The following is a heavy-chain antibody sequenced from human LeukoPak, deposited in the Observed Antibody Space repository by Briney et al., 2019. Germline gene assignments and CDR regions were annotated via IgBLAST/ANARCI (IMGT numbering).Heavy chain of an antibody. CDR3: ARLIVVVPAARWPYYYYYMDV. J-gene: IGHJ6*03. CDR2: IKQDGSEK. D-gene: IGHD2-2*01. Sequence: GGSLRLSCAASGFTFSSYWMSWVRQAPGKGLEWVANIKQDGSEKYYVDSVKGRFTISRDNAKNSLYLQMNGLRAEDTAVYYCARLIVVVPAARWPYYYYYMDVWGKGATVTVSS. V-gene: IGHV3-7*01. CDR1: GFTFSSYW.